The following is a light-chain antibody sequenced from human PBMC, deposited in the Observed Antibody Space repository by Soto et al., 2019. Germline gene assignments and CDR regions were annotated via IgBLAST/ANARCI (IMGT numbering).Light chain of an antibody. J-gene: IGLJ2*01. CDR2: DVN. Sequence: QSVLTKPASVPGSPGQSITISCTGTSSDIGAYNFVSWYQQHPGKAPKLMLYDVNIRPSGVSNRFSGSKSGNTASLTISGLQAEDEADYYCTSWTTSTTMIFGGGTKVTVL. CDR1: SSDIGAYNF. V-gene: IGLV2-14*03. CDR3: TSWTTSTTMI.